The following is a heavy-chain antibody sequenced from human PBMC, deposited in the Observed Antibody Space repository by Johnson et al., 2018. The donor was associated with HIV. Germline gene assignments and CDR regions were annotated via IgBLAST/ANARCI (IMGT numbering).Heavy chain of an antibody. D-gene: IGHD6-19*01. Sequence: QVKLVESGGGVVQSGRSLRLSCAASGFTFSHYTLHWVRQAPGKGLKWVAVISDDGSITQYADSVKGRFTISRDNSKNTLFVQMNSLRAEDTAVYYCAKAHRGIAVALVAFDIWGQGTMVTVSS. V-gene: IGHV3-30*04. J-gene: IGHJ3*02. CDR1: GFTFSHYT. CDR3: AKAHRGIAVALVAFDI. CDR2: ISDDGSIT.